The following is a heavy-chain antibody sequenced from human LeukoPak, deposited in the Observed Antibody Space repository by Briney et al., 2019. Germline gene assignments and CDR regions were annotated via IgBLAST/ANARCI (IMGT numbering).Heavy chain of an antibody. Sequence: SETLSLTCTVSGGSISSSSYYWGWIRQPPGKGLEWIGSIYYSGSTYYNPSLKSRVTISVDTSKNQFSLKLSSVTAADTAVYYCARGGDSSGYYYEKKIDYWGQGTLVTVSS. CDR2: IYYSGST. V-gene: IGHV4-39*07. D-gene: IGHD3-22*01. CDR1: GGSISSSSYY. J-gene: IGHJ4*02. CDR3: ARGGDSSGYYYEKKIDY.